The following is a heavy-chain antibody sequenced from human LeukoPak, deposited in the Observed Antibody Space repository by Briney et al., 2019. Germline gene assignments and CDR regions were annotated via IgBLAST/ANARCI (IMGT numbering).Heavy chain of an antibody. V-gene: IGHV4-59*08. CDR2: IYYSGST. Sequence: PSETLSLTCTVSGGSISSYCWSWIRQPPGKGLEWIGYIYYSGSTNYNPSLKSRVTISVDTSKNQFSPKLSSVTAADTAVYYCARASVAGYDYWGQGTLVTVSS. CDR3: ARASVAGYDY. J-gene: IGHJ4*02. CDR1: GGSISSYC. D-gene: IGHD6-19*01.